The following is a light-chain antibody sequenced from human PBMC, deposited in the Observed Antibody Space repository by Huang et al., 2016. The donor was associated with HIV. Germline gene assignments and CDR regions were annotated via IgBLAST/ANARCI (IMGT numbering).Light chain of an antibody. CDR1: QSISSN. Sequence: EIVMTQSPATLSVSPGERATLSCRASQSISSNLAWYQQKPGQAPRLLIYATSTRATGIPARFSGSWSETEFTLTITSLQSEDFAVYYCQQYDNWPPYTFGQGTKLEIK. CDR3: QQYDNWPPYT. V-gene: IGKV3-15*01. CDR2: ATS. J-gene: IGKJ2*01.